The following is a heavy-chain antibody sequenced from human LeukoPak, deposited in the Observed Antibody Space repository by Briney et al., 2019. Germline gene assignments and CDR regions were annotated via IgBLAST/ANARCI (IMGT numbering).Heavy chain of an antibody. J-gene: IGHJ4*02. CDR1: GGSFSGYY. V-gene: IGHV4-34*01. Sequence: PSETLSLTCAVYGGSFSGYYWSWIRQPPGKGLEWIGSIYYSGSTYYNPSLKSRVTISVDTSKNQFSLKLSSVTAADTAVYYCARVKDCSSTSCYANFDYWGQGTLVTVSS. D-gene: IGHD2-2*01. CDR3: ARVKDCSSTSCYANFDY. CDR2: IYYSGST.